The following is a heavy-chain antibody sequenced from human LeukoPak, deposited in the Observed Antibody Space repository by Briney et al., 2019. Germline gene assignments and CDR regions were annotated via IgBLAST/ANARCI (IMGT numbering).Heavy chain of an antibody. V-gene: IGHV3-48*01. CDR3: ARVAGTGWFDP. J-gene: IGHJ5*02. Sequence: GGSLRLSCAASGFTFSSYSMNWVRQAPGKGLEWVSYISSSSSTIYYADSVKGRFTISRDNAKNSLYLQMNSLRAEDTAVYYCARVAGTGWFDPWGQGTLVIVSS. CDR2: ISSSSSTI. CDR1: GFTFSSYS. D-gene: IGHD6-13*01.